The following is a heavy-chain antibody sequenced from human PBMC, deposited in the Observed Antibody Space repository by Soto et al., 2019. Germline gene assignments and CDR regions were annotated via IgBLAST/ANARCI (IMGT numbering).Heavy chain of an antibody. CDR3: SGGVGDAF. CDR2: TNQDGSEK. J-gene: IGHJ4*02. V-gene: IGHV3-7*04. D-gene: IGHD1-26*01. CDR1: EGTVIRDW. Sequence: EVHLVESGGGLVQTGGSLRLSCAIFEGTVIRDWMNWVRQAPGKGLEWVAHTNQDGSEKYYVDSVKGRFTISRDNDKNSLYLQTNSLRAEDTAMYYCSGGVGDAFWGQGTLVTVSS.